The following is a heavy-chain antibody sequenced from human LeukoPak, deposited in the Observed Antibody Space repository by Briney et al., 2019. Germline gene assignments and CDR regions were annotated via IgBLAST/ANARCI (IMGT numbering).Heavy chain of an antibody. Sequence: PSETLSLTCTVSNGSISNYFWSWIRQPPGKGLEWIRYVHHSGTANYNPSLMSRVNISIDTSEYRLSLKLSSVTAADTALYYCASLGGYYESSSYSQLDAFDIWGQGTVVTVSS. CDR3: ASLGGYYESSSYSQLDAFDI. CDR2: VHHSGTA. J-gene: IGHJ3*02. D-gene: IGHD3-22*01. CDR1: NGSISNYF. V-gene: IGHV4-59*01.